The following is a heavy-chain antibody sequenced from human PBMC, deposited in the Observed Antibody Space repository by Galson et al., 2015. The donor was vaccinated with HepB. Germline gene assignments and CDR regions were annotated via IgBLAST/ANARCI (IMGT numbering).Heavy chain of an antibody. CDR2: TYYRSKWFN. CDR1: GDSVSSNTAA. CDR3: ARGSSFYNYGMDV. D-gene: IGHD3-10*01. Sequence: CAISGDSVSSNTAAWNWIRQSPSRGLEWLGRTYYRSKWFNDYAVSVKGRITINPDTSKSQFSLQLNSVTPEDTAVYYCARGSSFYNYGMDVWGQGTTVTVSS. J-gene: IGHJ6*02. V-gene: IGHV6-1*01.